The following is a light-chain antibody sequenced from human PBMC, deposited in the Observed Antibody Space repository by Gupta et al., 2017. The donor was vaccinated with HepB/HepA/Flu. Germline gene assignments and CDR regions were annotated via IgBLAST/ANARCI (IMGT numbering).Light chain of an antibody. J-gene: IGKJ1*01. CDR3: QQYYSSLWT. V-gene: IGKV4-1*01. Sequence: DIVMTQSPDSLAVSLGERATIDCKSSQNLLYSSNNKNYLAWYQQKPGQPPRLLIYWASTRESGVPDPFRGSGSGTDFTLTISSLQAEDVAVYYCQQYYSSLWTFGRGTKVEIK. CDR1: QNLLYSSNNKNY. CDR2: WAS.